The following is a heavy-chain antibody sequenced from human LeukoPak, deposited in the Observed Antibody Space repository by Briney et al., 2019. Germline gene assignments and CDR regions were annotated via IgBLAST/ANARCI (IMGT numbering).Heavy chain of an antibody. V-gene: IGHV4-39*02. CDR2: VYYGRSP. CDR3: ARSSGTGTFSY. J-gene: IGHJ4*02. Sequence: SETLSLTCTVSGDSISRSTYYWAWIRPPPGKGLEWIGSVYYGRSPYFNPSLESRATISVDTSKNHFSLKMSPVTAADTAVYYCARSSGTGTFSYWGQGTLVTVSS. D-gene: IGHD6-25*01. CDR1: GDSISRSTYY.